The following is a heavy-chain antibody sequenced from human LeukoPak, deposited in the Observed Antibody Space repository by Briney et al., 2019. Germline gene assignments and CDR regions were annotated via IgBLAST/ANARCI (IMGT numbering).Heavy chain of an antibody. Sequence: GRCLRLSCAASGFTFSTYPMHWVRRAPGQGLEYVSAFGSDGDSTYYANSVKGRFTISRDNSKNTLYLQMGSLKSEDMAVYYCARAIVGAFPRGAFDIWGQGTMVTVSS. CDR1: GFTFSTYP. CDR3: ARAIVGAFPRGAFDI. J-gene: IGHJ3*02. CDR2: FGSDGDST. V-gene: IGHV3-64*01. D-gene: IGHD1-26*01.